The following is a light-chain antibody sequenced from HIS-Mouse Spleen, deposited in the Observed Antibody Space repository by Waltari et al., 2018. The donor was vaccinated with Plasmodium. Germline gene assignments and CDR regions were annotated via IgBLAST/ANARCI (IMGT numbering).Light chain of an antibody. J-gene: IGLJ2*01. Sequence: QSALTQPASWSGSPGQSITISCPGTSSDVGSYNLVSCYQQHPGKAPKLMIYEGSKRPSGVSNRFSGSKAGNTASLTISGLQAEDEADYYCCSYAGSRTLVFGGGTKLTVL. V-gene: IGLV2-23*01. CDR3: CSYAGSRTLV. CDR2: EGS. CDR1: SSDVGSYNL.